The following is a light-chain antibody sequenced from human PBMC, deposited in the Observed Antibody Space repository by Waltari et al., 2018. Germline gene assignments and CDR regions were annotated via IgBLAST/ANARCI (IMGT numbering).Light chain of an antibody. CDR1: QDVSRW. Sequence: DIQMTQSPSPFSASVGDRATITCRASQDVSRWLAWYQQKPGQAPNLLIYAASSLHSGVPSRFSGSGSGTDFTLTISSLQPDDFATYYCQQANSFPPTFGPGTTVDIK. CDR2: AAS. CDR3: QQANSFPPT. J-gene: IGKJ3*01. V-gene: IGKV1D-12*01.